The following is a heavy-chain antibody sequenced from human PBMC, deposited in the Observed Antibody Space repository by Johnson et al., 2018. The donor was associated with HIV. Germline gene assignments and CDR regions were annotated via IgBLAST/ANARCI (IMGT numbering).Heavy chain of an antibody. CDR2: ISYDGSNT. J-gene: IGHJ3*02. Sequence: VQLVESGGGVVQPGKSLRLSCAASGFTFSSYAMHWVRPAPGTGLEWVAVISYDGSNTYYADSVKGRFTISRDNSKNTLYLQRNSLRAEDTAADYCAREDLGTPPAGGRNAFDIWGQGTMVTVSS. D-gene: IGHD7-27*01. CDR3: AREDLGTPPAGGRNAFDI. CDR1: GFTFSSYA. V-gene: IGHV3-30*04.